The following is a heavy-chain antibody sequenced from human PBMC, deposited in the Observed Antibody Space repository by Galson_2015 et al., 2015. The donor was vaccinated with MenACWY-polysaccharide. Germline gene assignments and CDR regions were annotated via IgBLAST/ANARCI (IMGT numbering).Heavy chain of an antibody. CDR2: INADGSAA. CDR1: GFSFNTYW. J-gene: IGHJ5*02. Sequence: SLRLSCAASGFSFNTYWMHCVRHAPGKGLVWVSRINADGSAAGYADSVRGRFTISRDNAKNTLYLEMNSLRAEDTAVYYCTKAGAKYCSGSSCYFNWFDPWGQGTLVTVSS. V-gene: IGHV3-74*01. CDR3: TKAGAKYCSGSSCYFNWFDP. D-gene: IGHD2-15*01.